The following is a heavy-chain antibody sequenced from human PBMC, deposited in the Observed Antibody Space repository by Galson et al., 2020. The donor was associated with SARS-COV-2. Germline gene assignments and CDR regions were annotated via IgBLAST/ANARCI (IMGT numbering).Heavy chain of an antibody. J-gene: IGHJ6*04. CDR3: ARDMHCPGGVCRFYGLDV. Sequence: WGSLRLSCAASGFSFSTYYMSWVRQAQGEGQEWVSSISSSSSYKSYADSVKGRFTVSRDNAKRSLFLQVNSLGVEDTGVYYCARDMHCPGGVCRFYGLDVWGKGTTVTVSS. CDR2: ISSSSSYK. D-gene: IGHD2-8*02. CDR1: GFSFSTYY. V-gene: IGHV3-21*01.